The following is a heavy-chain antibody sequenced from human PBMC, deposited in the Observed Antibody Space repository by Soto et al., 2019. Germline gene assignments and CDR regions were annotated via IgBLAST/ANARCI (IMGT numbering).Heavy chain of an antibody. J-gene: IGHJ4*02. D-gene: IGHD3-10*01. CDR1: GDSVSSNIVA. Sequence: SQTLSLTCDISGDSVSSNIVACNWIRQSPSRGLEWLGRTYYRSSWSSDYAISVRSRMSINADTSKNPVPLHLSSVTPEDTAVYHCPIASTLGRGLNSWGQGTRATVSS. CDR2: TYYRSSWSS. CDR3: PIASTLGRGLNS. V-gene: IGHV6-1*01.